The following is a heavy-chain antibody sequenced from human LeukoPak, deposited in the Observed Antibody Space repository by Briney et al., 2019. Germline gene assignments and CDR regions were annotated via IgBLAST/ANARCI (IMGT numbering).Heavy chain of an antibody. J-gene: IGHJ6*03. Sequence: GGSLRLSCAASGFTFSSYSMNWVRQAPGKGLEWVSSISSSSSYIYYADSVKGRFTISRDNAKNSLYLQMNSLRAKDTAVYYCARDRDWGYMDVWGKGTTVTVSS. CDR3: ARDRDWGYMDV. CDR2: ISSSSSYI. D-gene: IGHD3-16*01. V-gene: IGHV3-21*01. CDR1: GFTFSSYS.